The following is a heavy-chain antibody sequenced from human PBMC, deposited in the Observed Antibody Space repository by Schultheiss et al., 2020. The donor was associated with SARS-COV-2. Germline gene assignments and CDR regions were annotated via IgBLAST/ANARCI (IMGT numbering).Heavy chain of an antibody. CDR1: GFTFSSYG. J-gene: IGHJ4*02. CDR3: ARGPRIAAAGRYFDY. Sequence: GGSLRLSCAASGFTFSSYGMHWVRQAPGKGLEWVSYISSSSSTIYYADSVKGRFTISRDNSKNTLYLQMNSLRAEDTAVYYCARGPRIAAAGRYFDYWGQGTLVTVSS. D-gene: IGHD6-13*01. CDR2: ISSSSSTI. V-gene: IGHV3-48*01.